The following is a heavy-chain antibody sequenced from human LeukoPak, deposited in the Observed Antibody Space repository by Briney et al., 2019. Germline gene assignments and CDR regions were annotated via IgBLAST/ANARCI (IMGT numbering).Heavy chain of an antibody. Sequence: SETLSLTCTVSAYSISNGFVWGWIRQPPGKGLEWIASIYHSGTTYYNPSLKSRVTMSVDTSENQFSLRLSSVTAADTAVYYCTRLSHVAGAPKVSWFDPWGQGTLVTVSS. CDR1: AYSISNGFV. CDR3: TRLSHVAGAPKVSWFDP. V-gene: IGHV4-38-2*02. CDR2: IYHSGTT. J-gene: IGHJ5*02. D-gene: IGHD1-26*01.